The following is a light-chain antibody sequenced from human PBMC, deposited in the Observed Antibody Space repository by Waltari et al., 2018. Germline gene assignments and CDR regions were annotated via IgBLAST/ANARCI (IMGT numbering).Light chain of an antibody. Sequence: QSVLSQPPSASASPGQGVTISCSGSTSNIGFNSVFWYQHVPGTAPKLVIFRDSQRPSGVPGRFSGSKSGTSASLASSGLRSEDEADYYCASWDQSLRGVVFGGGTKLTVL. CDR1: TSNIGFNS. CDR3: ASWDQSLRGVV. J-gene: IGLJ2*01. V-gene: IGLV1-47*01. CDR2: RDS.